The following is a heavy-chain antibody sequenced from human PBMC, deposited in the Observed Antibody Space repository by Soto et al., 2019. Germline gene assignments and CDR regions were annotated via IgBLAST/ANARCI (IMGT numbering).Heavy chain of an antibody. CDR1: GFTFSTYW. J-gene: IGHJ4*02. Sequence: EVQLVESGGGLVQPGGSLRLSCAASGFTFSTYWMTWVRRPPGKGLEWVANLDQDGSERYYVDSVRGGFTISRDNAKNSLYLQMNSLRAEDTAVYYCVCGGNFFVYWGQGTLVTVSP. D-gene: IGHD3-16*01. CDR2: LDQDGSER. CDR3: VCGGNFFVY. V-gene: IGHV3-7*01.